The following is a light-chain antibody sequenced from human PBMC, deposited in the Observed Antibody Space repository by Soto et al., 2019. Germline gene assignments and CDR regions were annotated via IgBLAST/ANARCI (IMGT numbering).Light chain of an antibody. Sequence: EIVLTQSPATLSLSPGERATLSCRASQSVSRYLAWYQQRIGQAPRLLIYAASNRATGIPARFSGSGSGTDFTLTISSLEPEDFAVYYCQQFGSSIPHTFGQGTKLEIK. CDR3: QQFGSSIPHT. V-gene: IGKV3-11*01. CDR1: QSVSRY. CDR2: AAS. J-gene: IGKJ2*01.